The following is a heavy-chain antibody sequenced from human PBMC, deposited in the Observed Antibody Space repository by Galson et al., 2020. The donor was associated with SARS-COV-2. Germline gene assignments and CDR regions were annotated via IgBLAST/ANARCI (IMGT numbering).Heavy chain of an antibody. V-gene: IGHV3-23*01. CDR1: GFTFSTYA. CDR2: TSGSGGST. CDR3: AKGPQSAEYDFWIGYQTYFEN. D-gene: IGHD3-3*01. Sequence: GGSLRLSCAASGFTFSTYAMSWVRQTPGKGLEWVSSTSGSGGSTFYVDSVKGRFTISRDNSKKTLYLQMSSLRAEDTAVYYCAKGPQSAEYDFWIGYQTYFENWGQGTLVTVSS. J-gene: IGHJ4*02.